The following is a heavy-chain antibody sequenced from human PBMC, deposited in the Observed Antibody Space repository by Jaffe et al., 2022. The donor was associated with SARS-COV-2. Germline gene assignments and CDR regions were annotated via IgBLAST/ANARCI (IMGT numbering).Heavy chain of an antibody. CDR3: ARDRTRRLDS. CDR1: GESLTFGYF. V-gene: IGHV4-38-2*02. Sequence: QVQLQESGPGLVKPSETLSLTCTVSGESLTFGYFWDWIRQPPGKGLEWIGSVYHAGTTYYNASLRGRATISVDTSKNQFSLRLSSVTAADTAVYYCARDRTRRLDSWGQGTLVTVSS. CDR2: VYHAGTT. J-gene: IGHJ5*01. D-gene: IGHD1-7*01.